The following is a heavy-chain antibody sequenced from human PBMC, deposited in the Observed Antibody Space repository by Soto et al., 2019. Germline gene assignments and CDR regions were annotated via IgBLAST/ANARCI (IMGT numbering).Heavy chain of an antibody. D-gene: IGHD3-16*01. J-gene: IGHJ4*02. Sequence: EVQLVESGGGLVQPGGSLRLSCAASGFSFSDAWMIWVRQAPGKGLQWVGRIKSKRDGETTDYAAPVKGRFAISRDDSKKTVYLRMNSLKTEDTATYFCTTQGGGDDIYFDYWGQGTLVAVSS. CDR2: IKSKRDGETT. CDR1: GFSFSDAW. V-gene: IGHV3-15*01. CDR3: TTQGGGDDIYFDY.